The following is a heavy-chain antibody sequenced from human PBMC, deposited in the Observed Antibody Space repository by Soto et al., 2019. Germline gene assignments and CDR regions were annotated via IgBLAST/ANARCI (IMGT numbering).Heavy chain of an antibody. D-gene: IGHD2-15*01. V-gene: IGHV4-34*01. CDR3: ARDRQRGYCTGGSCYSYFDY. Sequence: QVQLQQWGAGLLKPSETLSLTCAIYGGSFSGYYWTWIRQPPGKGLEWIGEINQSGSTNYNPSLKSRVTISGDTSKNQFSLKLRSVTDADTAVYYYARDRQRGYCTGGSCYSYFDYWGQGALVIVSS. CDR1: GGSFSGYY. J-gene: IGHJ4*02. CDR2: INQSGST.